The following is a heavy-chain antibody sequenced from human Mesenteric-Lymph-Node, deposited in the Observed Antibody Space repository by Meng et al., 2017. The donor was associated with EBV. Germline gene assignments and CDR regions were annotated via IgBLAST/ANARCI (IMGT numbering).Heavy chain of an antibody. D-gene: IGHD6-19*01. CDR1: GGSFGGYY. Sequence: QGQIKQWGAGLLKPSETLSLTCGVTGGSFGGYYWTWIRQPPGKGLEWIGEINHSGSTNYNPSLKNRVTISLDTSKNQISLKLTSVTAADTAVYYCAKTGSSGWYDLDYWGRGILVTVSS. CDR2: INHSGST. V-gene: IGHV4-34*02. CDR3: AKTGSSGWYDLDY. J-gene: IGHJ4*02.